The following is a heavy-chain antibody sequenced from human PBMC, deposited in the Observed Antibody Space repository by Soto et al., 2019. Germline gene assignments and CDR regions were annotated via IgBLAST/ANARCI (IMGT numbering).Heavy chain of an antibody. CDR3: ARHPDVEELGTGYYYGMEV. CDR2: MNRNSAKT. D-gene: IGHD7-27*01. V-gene: IGHV1-8*01. CDR1: GYPFTGYD. J-gene: IGHJ6*01. Sequence: ASVKVSYKASGYPFTGYDINMVQQATGQGLEWMGWMNRNSAKTGSAQKYQGRVTMTRNTSISPAYMELSSLSIEDTAVYFCARHPDVEELGTGYYYGMEVWGQGATVTVSP.